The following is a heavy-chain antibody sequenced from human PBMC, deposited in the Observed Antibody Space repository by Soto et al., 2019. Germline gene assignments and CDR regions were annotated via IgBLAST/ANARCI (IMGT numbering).Heavy chain of an antibody. D-gene: IGHD5-18*01. V-gene: IGHV1-18*01. CDR2: ISAYNGNT. J-gene: IGHJ4*02. Sequence: QVQVVQSGAEVKRPGASVKVSCKATGYTFTSNGISWVRQAPGEGLEWMGWISAYNGNTNYAQKLQGRVTMTTDTSTSTAYMELRSLRSDDTAVYYCARDNGYSYGTGRVDYWGQGTLVTVSS. CDR1: GYTFTSNG. CDR3: ARDNGYSYGTGRVDY.